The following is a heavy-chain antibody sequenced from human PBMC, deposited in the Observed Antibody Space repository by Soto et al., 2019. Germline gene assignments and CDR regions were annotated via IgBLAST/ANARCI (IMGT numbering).Heavy chain of an antibody. J-gene: IGHJ6*02. V-gene: IGHV3-21*01. CDR2: ISSSSSYI. D-gene: IGHD1-7*01. CDR1: GFTFSSYS. CDR3: ARATSYNWTYVGYYYGMDV. Sequence: EVQLVESGGGLVKPGGSLRLSCAASGFTFSSYSMNWVRQAPGKGLEWVSSISSSSSYIYYADSVKGRFHISRDNAKNSLYPQMNSLRAEDTAVYYCARATSYNWTYVGYYYGMDVWGQGTTVTVSS.